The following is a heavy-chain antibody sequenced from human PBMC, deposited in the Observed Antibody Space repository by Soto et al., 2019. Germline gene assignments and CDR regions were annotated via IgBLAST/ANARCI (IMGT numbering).Heavy chain of an antibody. CDR2: IDPSDSFT. J-gene: IGHJ6*02. CDR1: GYSFSNYY. Sequence: GESLKISCQGSGYSFSNYYISWLRQVPGKGLEWMGRIDPSDSFTNYSPSFGGRVSISVDKSISTAYLQWSSLRAPDTAMYYCAGHGTATPVYALDVWGQGTTVTVSS. CDR3: AGHGTATPVYALDV. V-gene: IGHV5-10-1*01. D-gene: IGHD2-15*01.